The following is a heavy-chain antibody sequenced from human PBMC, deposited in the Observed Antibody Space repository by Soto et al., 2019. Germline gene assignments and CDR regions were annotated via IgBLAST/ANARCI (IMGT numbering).Heavy chain of an antibody. CDR2: ISYDGSNK. CDR3: ARGSPGDDSYYYYGMDV. V-gene: IGHV3-30-3*01. Sequence: QVQLVESGGGVVQPGRSLRLSCAASGFTFSSYAMHWVRQAPGKGLEWVAVISYDGSNKYYADSVKGRFTISRDNSKNTLYLQMNSLRAEDTAVYYCARGSPGDDSYYYYGMDVWGQGTTVTVSS. CDR1: GFTFSSYA. D-gene: IGHD3-10*01. J-gene: IGHJ6*02.